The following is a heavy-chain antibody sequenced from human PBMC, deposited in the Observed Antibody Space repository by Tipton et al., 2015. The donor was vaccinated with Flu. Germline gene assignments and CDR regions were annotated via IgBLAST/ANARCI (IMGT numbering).Heavy chain of an antibody. Sequence: SLRLSCAASGFTFSSYAMSWVRQAPGKGLEWVSAISGSGGSTYYADSVKGRFTISRDNSKNTLYLQMNSLRAEDTAVYYCAKGYYYDSSGYGPFLYGAFDIWGQGTMVTVSS. CDR3: AKGYYYDSSGYGPFLYGAFDI. CDR2: ISGSGGST. V-gene: IGHV3-23*01. D-gene: IGHD3-22*01. J-gene: IGHJ3*02. CDR1: GFTFSSYA.